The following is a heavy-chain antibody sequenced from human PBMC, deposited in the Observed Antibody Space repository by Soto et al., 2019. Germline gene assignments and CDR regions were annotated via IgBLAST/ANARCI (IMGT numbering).Heavy chain of an antibody. CDR3: ARGVSAAAVDY. Sequence: QLQLQESGPGLVKPSETLSLTCTVSGGSISSSSYYWGWIRQPPGKGLEGIGSIYYSGSTYYNPSLKSRVTISVDTSKNQFSLKLSSVTAADTAVYYCARGVSAAAVDYWGQGTLVTVSS. CDR1: GGSISSSSYY. CDR2: IYYSGST. V-gene: IGHV4-39*01. J-gene: IGHJ4*02. D-gene: IGHD6-13*01.